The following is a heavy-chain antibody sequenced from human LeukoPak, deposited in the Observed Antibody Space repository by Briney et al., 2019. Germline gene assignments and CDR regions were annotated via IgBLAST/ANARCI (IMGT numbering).Heavy chain of an antibody. Sequence: PGGSLRLSCAASGFTFSSSSMNWVRQAPGKGLEWVSYISSSSGTIYYADSVKGRFTISRDNAKNSLYLQMNSLRAEDTAVYYCARDSGYSYGAFDPWGQGTLVTVSS. D-gene: IGHD5-18*01. V-gene: IGHV3-48*01. CDR1: GFTFSSSS. CDR3: ARDSGYSYGAFDP. J-gene: IGHJ5*02. CDR2: ISSSSGTI.